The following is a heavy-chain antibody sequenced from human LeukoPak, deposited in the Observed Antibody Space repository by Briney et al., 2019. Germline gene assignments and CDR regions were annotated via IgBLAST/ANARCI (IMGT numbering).Heavy chain of an antibody. J-gene: IGHJ4*02. CDR3: ARTTIDDYYDSSGYDY. CDR2: INPNSGGT. V-gene: IGHV1-2*02. Sequence: ASVKVSCKASGYTFTGYYMHWVRQAPGQGLEWMGWINPNSGGTNYAQKFQGRVTMTRDTSISTAYMELSRLRSDDTAVYYCARTTIDDYYDSSGYDYWGQGTLVTVSS. D-gene: IGHD3-22*01. CDR1: GYTFTGYY.